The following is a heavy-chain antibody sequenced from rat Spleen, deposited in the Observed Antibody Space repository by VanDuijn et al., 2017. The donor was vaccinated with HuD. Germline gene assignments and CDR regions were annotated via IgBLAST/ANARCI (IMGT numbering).Heavy chain of an antibody. Sequence: EVQLVESDGGLVQPGRSLKLSCAASGFTFSDYYMAWVRQAPTKGLEWVATINYDGSSTYYGDSVKGRFAISRDNAKSTLYLQMNSLRSEDTATYYCARPHSSHYVMDAWGQGASVTVSS. J-gene: IGHJ4*01. V-gene: IGHV5-22*01. CDR2: INYDGSST. CDR1: GFTFSDYY. D-gene: IGHD1-8*01. CDR3: ARPHSSHYVMDA.